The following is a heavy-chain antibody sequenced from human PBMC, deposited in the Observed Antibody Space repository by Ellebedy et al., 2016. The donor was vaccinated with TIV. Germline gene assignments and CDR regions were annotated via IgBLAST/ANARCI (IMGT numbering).Heavy chain of an antibody. CDR2: ISAYNGNT. J-gene: IGHJ5*02. V-gene: IGHV1-18*01. CDR3: ARGVMAGIAIWFDP. CDR1: GYTFTSYG. D-gene: IGHD6-19*01. Sequence: AASVKVSCKASGYTFTSYGISWVRQAPGQGLEWMGWISAYNGNTNYAQKLQGRVTMTTDTSTSTAYMELRSLRSDDTAMYYCARGVMAGIAIWFDPWGQGTLVTVSS.